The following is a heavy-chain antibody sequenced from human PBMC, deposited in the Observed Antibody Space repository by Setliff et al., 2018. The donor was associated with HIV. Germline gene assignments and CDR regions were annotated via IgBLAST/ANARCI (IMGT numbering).Heavy chain of an antibody. CDR3: ARSRSTRDAFDI. V-gene: IGHV3-21*03. CDR1: GFTFIDYA. CDR2: ISSSGSYI. J-gene: IGHJ3*02. Sequence: LRLSCTASGFTFIDYALNWVRQAPGKWLEWVSSISSSGSYIYYAESVRGRFTISRDNSLYLQMDSLRAEDTAVYYYARSRSTRDAFDIWGQGTMVTVSS. D-gene: IGHD2-2*01.